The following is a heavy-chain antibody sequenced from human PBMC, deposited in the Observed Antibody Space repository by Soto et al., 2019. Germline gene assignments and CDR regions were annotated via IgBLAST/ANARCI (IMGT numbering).Heavy chain of an antibody. D-gene: IGHD2-21*01. CDR1: GFTISPYA. CDR2: VTGSGGQI. Sequence: GGSLRLSCAASGFTISPYAMTWVRQAPGKGLECVSGVTGSGGQIHYADSVKGRFTISKDNSKNTLYLQMRSLREEDTALYYCAKDAVYKDGLWLMDSWGHVTLVTVSS. CDR3: AKDAVYKDGLWLMDS. J-gene: IGHJ5*01. V-gene: IGHV3-23*01.